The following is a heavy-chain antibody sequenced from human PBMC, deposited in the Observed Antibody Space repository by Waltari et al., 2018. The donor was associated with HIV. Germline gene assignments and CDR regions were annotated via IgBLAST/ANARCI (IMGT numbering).Heavy chain of an antibody. V-gene: IGHV3-53*02. J-gene: IGHJ4*02. D-gene: IGHD6-6*01. Sequence: EVQLVETGGGLIRPGGSLRLSCAASGFTVSRTYMSWVRQAPWTGLEWVSVIYSGGSTYYADSVKGRFTISRDNSKNTLYLQMNSLRAEDTAVYYCAAWRIAARPGGYWGQGTLVTVSS. CDR3: AAWRIAARPGGY. CDR2: IYSGGST. CDR1: GFTVSRTY.